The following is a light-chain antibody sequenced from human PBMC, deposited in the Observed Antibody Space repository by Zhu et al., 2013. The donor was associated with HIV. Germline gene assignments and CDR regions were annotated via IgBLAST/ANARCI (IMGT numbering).Light chain of an antibody. V-gene: IGKV3-15*01. CDR1: QSVSSN. CDR2: GAS. Sequence: EIVMTQSPATLSVSPGERATLSCRASQSVSSNLAWYQQKPGQAPRLLIYGASTRATGIPARFSGSGSGTEFTLTISSLQSEDFAVYYCQQYNNRPPWAFGQGTKVEIK. J-gene: IGKJ1*01. CDR3: QQYNNRPPWA.